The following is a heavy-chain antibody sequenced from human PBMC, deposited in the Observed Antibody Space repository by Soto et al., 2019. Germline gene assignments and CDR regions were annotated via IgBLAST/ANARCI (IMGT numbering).Heavy chain of an antibody. CDR3: ARGVAGTGFDL. V-gene: IGHV5-51*01. D-gene: IGHD6-19*01. J-gene: IGHJ4*02. CDR2: IHPGDSDS. CDR1: EYIFNNNW. Sequence: GESLKNSCKGSEYIFNNNWIGWMRQMPGKGLEWMGIIHPGDSDSRYSPSFQGQVTMSVDKSINPAYLQWSSLKASDTAVYYCARGVAGTGFDLWGQGTLVTVSS.